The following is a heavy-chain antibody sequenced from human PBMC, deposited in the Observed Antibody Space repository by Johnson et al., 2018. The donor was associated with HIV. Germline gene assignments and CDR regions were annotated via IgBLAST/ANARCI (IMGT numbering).Heavy chain of an antibody. Sequence: VQLVESGGGLVQPGGSLRLSCAASVFTFSSYWMHWVRQAPGKGLVWVSRINSDGSRTSYADSVKGRFTISRANAQNTLYLQMNSLRAEDTAVDYCARDPHPDTGTGTTRGAFDIWGQGTMVTVSS. CDR1: VFTFSSYW. CDR2: INSDGSRT. J-gene: IGHJ3*02. CDR3: ARDPHPDTGTGTTRGAFDI. D-gene: IGHD1-1*01. V-gene: IGHV3-74*01.